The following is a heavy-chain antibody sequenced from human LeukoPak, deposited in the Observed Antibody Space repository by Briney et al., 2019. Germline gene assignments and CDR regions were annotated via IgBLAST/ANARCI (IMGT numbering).Heavy chain of an antibody. D-gene: IGHD7-27*01. CDR3: VTNAGAAALDALDI. CDR2: IDDNGNT. J-gene: IGHJ3*02. Sequence: SETLSLTCTVSGVSVSTYSWTCIRQPPGKGLECVGHIDDNGNTNYNPSLKGRVTISVDKSENHFSLRLTSVTAADTAVYYCVTNAGAAALDALDIWGQGTMVTVSS. CDR1: GVSVSTYS. V-gene: IGHV4-59*02.